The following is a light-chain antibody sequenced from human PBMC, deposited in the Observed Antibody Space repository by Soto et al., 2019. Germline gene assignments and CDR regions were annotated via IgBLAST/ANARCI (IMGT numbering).Light chain of an antibody. Sequence: QSALTQPASVSGSPGQSITISCTGTSSDVGGYNYVSWYQQHPGKAPKLMIYDVSNRPSGVSNRFSGSKSGYTASLPISGLQAEDEADYYCSSYTSSSTLVFGGGTKLTVL. J-gene: IGLJ3*02. CDR1: SSDVGGYNY. CDR2: DVS. CDR3: SSYTSSSTLV. V-gene: IGLV2-14*01.